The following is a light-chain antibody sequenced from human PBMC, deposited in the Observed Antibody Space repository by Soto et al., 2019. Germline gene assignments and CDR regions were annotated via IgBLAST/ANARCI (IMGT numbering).Light chain of an antibody. V-gene: IGKV3-11*01. CDR2: DVS. Sequence: EIVLTQSPATLSSSPGERVTLSCRASQSVSNSLAWYQQKPGQPPRLLIYDVSNRATGIPARFSGSGSGTDFTLTITSLEPEDFAVYSCHQRYNWPRVTFGQGTRLEIK. CDR1: QSVSNS. CDR3: HQRYNWPRVT. J-gene: IGKJ5*01.